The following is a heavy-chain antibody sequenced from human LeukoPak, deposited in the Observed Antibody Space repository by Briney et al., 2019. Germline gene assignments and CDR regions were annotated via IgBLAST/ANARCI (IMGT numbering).Heavy chain of an antibody. Sequence: GGSLRLSCAASGFTFSNYDMHWVRQAAGKGLEWVSGIGTAGDTYYAASATNRFTISRENAKNSLFLQMNSLRDGETAAYYYVGAIWGRNYWGQGILVTVSS. CDR1: GFTFSNYD. V-gene: IGHV3-13*01. CDR2: IGTAGDT. D-gene: IGHD2-2*02. J-gene: IGHJ4*02. CDR3: VGAIWGRNY.